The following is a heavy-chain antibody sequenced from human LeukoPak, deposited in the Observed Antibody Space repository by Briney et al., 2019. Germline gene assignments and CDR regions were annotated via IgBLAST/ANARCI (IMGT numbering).Heavy chain of an antibody. V-gene: IGHV1-2*02. J-gene: IGHJ4*02. D-gene: IGHD5-18*01. CDR1: GYTFTGYY. Sequence: AAVKVSFKASGYTFTGYYMHWVRQAPGQGLEWMGWINPNSGGTNYAQKCQGTVTMTRDTSISTAYMELSRLRSDDTAVYYCARDKRTAMVLPDYWGQGTLDTVSS. CDR3: ARDKRTAMVLPDY. CDR2: INPNSGGT.